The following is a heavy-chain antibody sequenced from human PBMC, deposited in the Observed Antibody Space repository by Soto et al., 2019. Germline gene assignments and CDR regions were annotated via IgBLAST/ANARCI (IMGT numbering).Heavy chain of an antibody. V-gene: IGHV1-69*01. CDR2: IIPIFGTA. CDR3: ARVPGPVYYYDSSGYFDY. CDR1: GGTFSSYA. Sequence: QVQLVQSGAEVKKPGSSVKVSCKASGGTFSSYAISWVRQAPGQGLEWMGGIIPIFGTANYAQKFQGRVTITADESTSTAYMELSSLRSEDTAVYYCARVPGPVYYYDSSGYFDYWGQGTLVTVSS. J-gene: IGHJ4*02. D-gene: IGHD3-22*01.